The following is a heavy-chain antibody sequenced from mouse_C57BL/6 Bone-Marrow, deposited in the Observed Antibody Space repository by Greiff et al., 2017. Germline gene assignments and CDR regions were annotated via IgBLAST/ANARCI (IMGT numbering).Heavy chain of an antibody. J-gene: IGHJ4*01. CDR1: GFSLTSYG. D-gene: IGHD4-1*02. V-gene: IGHV2-5*01. CDR3: AKNPQLGRGLYYYAMDY. CDR2: IWRGGST. Sequence: QVQLQQSGPGLVQPSQSLSITCTVSGFSLTSYGVHWVRQSPGKGLEWLGVIWRGGSTDYNAAFMSRLSITKDNAKSQVFFKMNSLQADDTAIYYCAKNPQLGRGLYYYAMDYWGQGTSVTVSS.